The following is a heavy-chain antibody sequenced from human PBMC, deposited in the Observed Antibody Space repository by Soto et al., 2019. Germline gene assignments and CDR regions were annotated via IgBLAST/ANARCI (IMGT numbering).Heavy chain of an antibody. CDR1: GFTFSSYG. CDR3: AKIECELLCLDY. J-gene: IGHJ4*02. D-gene: IGHD1-26*01. V-gene: IGHV3-30*18. CDR2: ISYDGSNK. Sequence: QVQLVESGGGVVQPGRSLRLSCAASGFTFSSYGMHWVRQAPGKGLEWVAVISYDGSNKYYADSVKGRFTISRDNSKNTLYLQMNSLRAEDTAVYYCAKIECELLCLDYWGQGTLVTVSS.